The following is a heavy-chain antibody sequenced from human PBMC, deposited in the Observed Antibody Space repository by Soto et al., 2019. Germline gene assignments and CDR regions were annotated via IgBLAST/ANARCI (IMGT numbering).Heavy chain of an antibody. J-gene: IGHJ4*02. CDR2: IHYSGTT. CDR3: TTGGDASETGY. CDR1: GGSISSGGYS. D-gene: IGHD1-1*01. Sequence: SETLSLTCAVSGGSISSGGYSWSWIRQPPGKGLEWIGNIHYSGTTYYNPSLKSRVAISVDTSRNDFSLRLSSVTAADTAVYYCTTGGDASETGYWGQGTLVTVSS. V-gene: IGHV4-30-2*05.